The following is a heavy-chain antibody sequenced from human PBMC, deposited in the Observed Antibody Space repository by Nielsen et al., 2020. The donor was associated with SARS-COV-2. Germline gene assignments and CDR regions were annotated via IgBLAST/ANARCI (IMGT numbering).Heavy chain of an antibody. CDR1: GGSISSSSYY. D-gene: IGHD3-3*01. CDR2: IYYSGST. CDR3: ATAEVRFLEWLLYRLAFDY. V-gene: IGHV4-39*07. J-gene: IGHJ4*02. Sequence: GSLRLSCTVSGGSISSSSYYWGWIRQPPGKGLEWIGSIYYSGSTYYNPSLKSRVTISVDTSKNQFSLKLSSVTAADTAVYYCATAEVRFLEWLLYRLAFDYWGQETLVTVSS.